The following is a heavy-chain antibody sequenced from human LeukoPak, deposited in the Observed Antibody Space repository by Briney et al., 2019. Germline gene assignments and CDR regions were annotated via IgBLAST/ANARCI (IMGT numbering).Heavy chain of an antibody. J-gene: IGHJ4*02. Sequence: SETLSLTCTVSGGSISSYYWSWIRQPPGKGLEWIGYIYYSGSSNYNPSLKSRVTMSVDTSKNHFSLKLSSVTAADTAVYYCASGFRGQLGYFDYWGQGTLVTVPS. V-gene: IGHV4-59*01. CDR1: GGSISSYY. D-gene: IGHD1-1*01. CDR2: IYYSGSS. CDR3: ASGFRGQLGYFDY.